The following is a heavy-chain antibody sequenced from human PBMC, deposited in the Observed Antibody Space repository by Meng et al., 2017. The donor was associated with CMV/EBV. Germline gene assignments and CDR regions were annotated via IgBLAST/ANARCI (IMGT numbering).Heavy chain of an antibody. J-gene: IGHJ5*02. V-gene: IGHV3-21*01. D-gene: IGHD6-19*01. CDR1: GFTFSSYS. Sequence: GESLKISCAASGFTFSSYSMNWVRQAPGKGLEWVSSISSSSSYIYYADSVKGRFTISRDNAKNSLYLQMNSLRAEDTAVYYCARGVAGASFDWFDPWGQGPLVTSPQ. CDR2: ISSSSSYI. CDR3: ARGVAGASFDWFDP.